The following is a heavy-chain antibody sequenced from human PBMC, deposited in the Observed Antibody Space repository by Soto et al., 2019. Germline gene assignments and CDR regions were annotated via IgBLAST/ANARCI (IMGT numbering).Heavy chain of an antibody. J-gene: IGHJ4*02. CDR1: GYSISTDYY. Sequence: SETLSLTCAVSGYSISTDYYWGWIRQPPGKGLEWIGTIHHSGSTYYIPSLKSRVTISLDTSKNQFSLKLNSVTAADTAVYYCARSSPSLYGRIGYVDYWGQGALVTVS. V-gene: IGHV4-38-2*01. D-gene: IGHD3-16*01. CDR2: IHHSGST. CDR3: ARSSPSLYGRIGYVDY.